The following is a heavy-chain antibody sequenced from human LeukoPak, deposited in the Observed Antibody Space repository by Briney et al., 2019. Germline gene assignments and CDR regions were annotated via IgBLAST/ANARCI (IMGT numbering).Heavy chain of an antibody. CDR1: RFTFSSYV. Sequence: PGGSLRLSCAASRFTFSSYVMSWVRQAPGKGLECVSAISGSGRSTYYADSVKGRFTISRDNSKNTLYLQMNSLRAEDTAVYYCAKDSRSYSSVLGYFDYWGQGTLVTVSS. CDR3: AKDSRSYSSVLGYFDY. V-gene: IGHV3-23*01. CDR2: ISGSGRST. J-gene: IGHJ4*02. D-gene: IGHD6-25*01.